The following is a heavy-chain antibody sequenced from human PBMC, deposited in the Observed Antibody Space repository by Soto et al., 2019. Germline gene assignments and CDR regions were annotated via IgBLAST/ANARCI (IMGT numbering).Heavy chain of an antibody. CDR2: IYYSGST. Sequence: SETLSLTCTVSGGSISSGGYYWSWIRQHPGKGLEWIGYIYYSGSTYYNPSLKSRVTISVDTSKNQFSLKLSSVTAADTAVYYCERANTPYCSSTRCYNLWFDHWGQGTLVTVSS. CDR1: GGSISSGGYY. V-gene: IGHV4-31*03. CDR3: ERANTPYCSSTRCYNLWFDH. J-gene: IGHJ5*02. D-gene: IGHD2-2*02.